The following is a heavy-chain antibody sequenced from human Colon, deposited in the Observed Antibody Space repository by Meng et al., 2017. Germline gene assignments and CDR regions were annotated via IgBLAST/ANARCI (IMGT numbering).Heavy chain of an antibody. CDR3: ARVRRSGDDFDY. Sequence: VQVEESAPGIVHPSQTLSLTCTVSGGSISSGGLYWSWIRQLPGKGLEWIGYIYYSGSTYYNPSLRSLVSISVDTSKNQFSLRLTSVTAADTAVYYCARVRRSGDDFDYWGQGTLVTVSS. D-gene: IGHD1-26*01. CDR2: IYYSGST. V-gene: IGHV4-31*01. J-gene: IGHJ4*02. CDR1: GGSISSGGLY.